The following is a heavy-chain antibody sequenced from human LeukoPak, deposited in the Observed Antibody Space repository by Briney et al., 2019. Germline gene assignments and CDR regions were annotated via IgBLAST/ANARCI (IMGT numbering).Heavy chain of an antibody. D-gene: IGHD3-22*01. CDR2: IYSGGST. CDR3: ARISDSSGYYYLDY. CDR1: GFTFSSYA. Sequence: GGSLRLSRAASGFTFSSYAMSWVRQAPGKGLEWVSVIYSGGSTYYADSVKGRFTISRDNSKNTLYLQMNSLRAEDTAVYYCARISDSSGYYYLDYWGQGTLVTVSS. J-gene: IGHJ4*02. V-gene: IGHV3-53*01.